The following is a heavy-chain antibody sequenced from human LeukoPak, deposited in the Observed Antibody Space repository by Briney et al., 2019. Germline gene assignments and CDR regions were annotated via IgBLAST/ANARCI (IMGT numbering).Heavy chain of an antibody. Sequence: GASVKVSCKASGYTFTSYDINWVRQATGQGLEWMGRINPNSGGTNYAQKFQGRVTMTRDTSISTAYMELSRLRSDDTAVYYCARDTVTTNPSPSFDYWGQGTLVTVSS. V-gene: IGHV1-2*06. CDR2: INPNSGGT. J-gene: IGHJ4*02. D-gene: IGHD4-17*01. CDR3: ARDTVTTNPSPSFDY. CDR1: GYTFTSYD.